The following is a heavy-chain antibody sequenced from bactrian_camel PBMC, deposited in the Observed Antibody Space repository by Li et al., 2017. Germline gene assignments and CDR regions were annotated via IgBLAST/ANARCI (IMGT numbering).Heavy chain of an antibody. V-gene: IGHV3S10*01. CDR3: VKVDTYYRGTYTWTYTD. J-gene: IGHJ4*01. Sequence: VQLVESGGGLVQPGGSRRLSCAASGFTFRSYYIAWVRQAPGTGLEWVATINSDDTVVYGDSVRDRFTVSRDNAKNIVYLQMNSLKPEDTGMYFCVKVDTYYRGTYTWTYTDWGQGTQVTVS. CDR2: INSDDTV. D-gene: IGHD2*01. CDR1: GFTFRSYY.